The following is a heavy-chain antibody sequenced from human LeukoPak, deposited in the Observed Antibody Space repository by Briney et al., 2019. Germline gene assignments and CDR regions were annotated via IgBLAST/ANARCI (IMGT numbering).Heavy chain of an antibody. Sequence: GRSLRLSCAASGFTFSSYAMHWVRQAPGKGLEWVAVISCDGSNKYYADSVKGRFTISRDNSKNTLYLQMNSLRAEDTAVYYCAREKGGSSSYPFDYWGQGTLVTVSS. D-gene: IGHD6-6*01. CDR2: ISCDGSNK. J-gene: IGHJ4*02. CDR1: GFTFSSYA. CDR3: AREKGGSSSYPFDY. V-gene: IGHV3-30-3*01.